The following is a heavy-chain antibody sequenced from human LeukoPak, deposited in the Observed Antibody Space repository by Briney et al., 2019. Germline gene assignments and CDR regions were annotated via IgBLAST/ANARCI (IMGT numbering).Heavy chain of an antibody. CDR3: ARAMVRGVISSARDY. CDR1: GYSFNSFW. J-gene: IGHJ4*02. D-gene: IGHD3-10*01. V-gene: IGHV5-51*01. CDR2: IYPGDSDT. Sequence: GESLKISCQGSGYSFNSFWISWVRQMPGKGLEWMGIIYPGDSDTRYSPSFQGQVTISADKSISTVYLQWSSLKASDTAMYYCARAMVRGVISSARDYWGQGTLVTVSS.